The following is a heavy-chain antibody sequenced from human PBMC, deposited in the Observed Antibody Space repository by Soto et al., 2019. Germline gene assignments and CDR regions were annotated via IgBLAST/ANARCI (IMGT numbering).Heavy chain of an antibody. CDR2: VSHDGRNT. D-gene: IGHD6-19*01. CDR1: GFTFSDYA. CDR3: ANGGRQWLVTSDFNY. Sequence: VQLVESGGGVVQPGRSLRLSCAASGFTFSDYAMHWVRQAPGKGLEWVAVVSHDGRNTQYADSVRGRFTISRDSYKKTVSLEMTSRRAEDTAVYYCANGGRQWLVTSDFNYWGQGALISVSS. J-gene: IGHJ4*02. V-gene: IGHV3-30*18.